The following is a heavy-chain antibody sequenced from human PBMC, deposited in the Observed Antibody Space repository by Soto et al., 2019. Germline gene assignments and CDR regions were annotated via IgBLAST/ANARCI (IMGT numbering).Heavy chain of an antibody. J-gene: IGHJ4*02. CDR3: ASALPYSSSGDS. Sequence: QVPLVQSGAEVKKPGASVKVSCKASGYTFTTYGISWVRQAPGQGLEWMGWISARNGTTYYGQTSQGRVTMTTDSFTSTAYMELSSLAFADTAFYYCASALPYSSSGDSWGRGTLVTVSS. CDR1: GYTFTTYG. V-gene: IGHV1-18*01. D-gene: IGHD6-13*01. CDR2: ISARNGTT.